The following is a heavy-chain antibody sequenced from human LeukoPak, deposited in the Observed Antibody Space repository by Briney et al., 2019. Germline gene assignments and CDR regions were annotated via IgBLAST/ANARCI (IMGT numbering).Heavy chain of an antibody. V-gene: IGHV3-23*01. CDR3: AKDEGGITIFGVGFFDY. Sequence: GGSLRLSCAASGFTFSSYAMGWVRQAPGKGLEWVSAISGSGGSTYYADSVKGRFTISRDNSKNTLYLQMNSLRAEDTAVYYCAKDEGGITIFGVGFFDYWGQGTLVTVSS. CDR2: ISGSGGST. D-gene: IGHD3-3*01. J-gene: IGHJ4*02. CDR1: GFTFSSYA.